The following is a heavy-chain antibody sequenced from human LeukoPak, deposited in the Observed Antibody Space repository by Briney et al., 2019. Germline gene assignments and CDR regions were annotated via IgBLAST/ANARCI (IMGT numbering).Heavy chain of an antibody. CDR2: IYSSGST. D-gene: IGHD1-26*01. J-gene: IGHJ4*02. Sequence: PSETLSLTCTVSGASISGSGYYWGWIRQPPGKGLEWIGSIYSSGSTYYNAFLQSRVTISIETSKNQISLRLNSVTAADTAMYYCAKSGGYGLIDYWGQGTLVTVSS. V-gene: IGHV4-39*01. CDR3: AKSGGYGLIDY. CDR1: GASISGSGYY.